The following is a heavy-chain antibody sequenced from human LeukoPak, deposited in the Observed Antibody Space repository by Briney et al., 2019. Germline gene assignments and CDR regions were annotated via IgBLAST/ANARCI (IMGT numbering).Heavy chain of an antibody. J-gene: IGHJ3*02. Sequence: GGSLRLSCAASGFTFSSYAMHWVRQAPGKGLEWVAVISYDGSNKYYADSVKGRFTISRDNSKNTLYLQMNSLRAEDTAVYYCAREVRAAAKAFDIWGQGTMVTVSS. CDR3: AREVRAAAKAFDI. D-gene: IGHD6-13*01. CDR2: ISYDGSNK. CDR1: GFTFSSYA. V-gene: IGHV3-30*04.